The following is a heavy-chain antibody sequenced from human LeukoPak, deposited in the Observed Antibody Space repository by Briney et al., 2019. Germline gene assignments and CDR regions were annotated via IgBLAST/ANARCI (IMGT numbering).Heavy chain of an antibody. CDR3: ARRAGAYTHPYDY. D-gene: IGHD3-16*01. Sequence: GGSLRLSCAASGFTFSSAWMSWVRQAPGKGLEWVANVNQDGSGKYYVDSVKGRFTISKDNAKNSLYLQMNSLRAEDTAVYYCARRAGAYTHPYDYWGQGTLVTVS. CDR2: VNQDGSGK. V-gene: IGHV3-7*01. J-gene: IGHJ4*02. CDR1: GFTFSSAW.